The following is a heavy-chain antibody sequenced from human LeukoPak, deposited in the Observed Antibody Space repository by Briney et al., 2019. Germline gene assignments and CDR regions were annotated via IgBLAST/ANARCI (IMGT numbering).Heavy chain of an antibody. CDR3: AGYYYYGMDV. V-gene: IGHV3-74*01. Sequence: GGPLRLSCAASGFTFSSYWMHWVRQAPGKGLVWVSRISGDGSSTSYADSVKGRFTISRDNAKNTLYLQMNSLRAEDTAVYHCAGYYYYGMDVWGQGTTVTVSS. CDR1: GFTFSSYW. J-gene: IGHJ6*02. CDR2: ISGDGSST.